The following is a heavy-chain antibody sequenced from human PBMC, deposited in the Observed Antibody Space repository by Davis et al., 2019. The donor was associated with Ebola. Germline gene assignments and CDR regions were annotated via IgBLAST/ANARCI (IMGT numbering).Heavy chain of an antibody. J-gene: IGHJ4*02. CDR3: GRATSNFWSGYYPPDY. CDR2: IHSDGTST. CDR1: GFTFSSYW. D-gene: IGHD3-3*01. V-gene: IGHV3-74*01. Sequence: GESLKISCAASGFTFSSYWMHWVRQAPGKGLVWVSRIHSDGTSTIYTDSVKGRFTISRDNAKNTLYLQMNSLRAEDTAVYYCGRATSNFWSGYYPPDYWGQGTLVTVSS.